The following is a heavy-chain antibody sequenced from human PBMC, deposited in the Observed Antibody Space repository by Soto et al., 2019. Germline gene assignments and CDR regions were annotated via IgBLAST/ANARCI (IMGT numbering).Heavy chain of an antibody. V-gene: IGHV4-59*01. CDR3: ARYLGYCSSTSCYPWFDP. D-gene: IGHD2-2*01. CDR2: IYYSGVT. J-gene: IGHJ5*02. Sequence: SETLSLTCTVSGGSISSYYWSWIRQPPGKGLEWIGYIYYSGVTNYNPSHKSRVTISADTSKNQFSLKLTSVTAADTAVYYCARYLGYCSSTSCYPWFDPWGQGTLVTVSS. CDR1: GGSISSYY.